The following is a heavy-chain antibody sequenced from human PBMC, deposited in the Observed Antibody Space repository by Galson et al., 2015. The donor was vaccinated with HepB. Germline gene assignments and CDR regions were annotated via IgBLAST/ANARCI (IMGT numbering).Heavy chain of an antibody. J-gene: IGHJ2*01. V-gene: IGHV2-5*01. CDR1: GFSLSTSGVG. CDR3: APARLRYVDTANRWSAGWYFDL. D-gene: IGHD5-18*01. CDR2: IYWNDDK. Sequence: PALVKPTQPLTLTCTFSGFSLSTSGVGVGWIRQPPGKALEWLALIYWNDDKRYSPSLKSRLTITKDTSKNQVVLTMTNMDPVDTATYYCAPARLRYVDTANRWSAGWYFDLWGRGTLVTVSS.